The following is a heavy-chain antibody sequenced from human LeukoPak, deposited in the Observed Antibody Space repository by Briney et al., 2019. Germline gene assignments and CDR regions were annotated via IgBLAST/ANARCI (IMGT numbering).Heavy chain of an antibody. Sequence: HPGRSLRLSCAASGFTFDDYAMHWVRQAPGKGLEWVSGISWNSGSIGCADSVKGRFTISRDNAKNSLYLQMNSLRAEDTALYYCAKVRRAYYYGSGSSMDVWGQGTTVTVSS. CDR1: GFTFDDYA. J-gene: IGHJ6*02. V-gene: IGHV3-9*01. D-gene: IGHD3-10*01. CDR3: AKVRRAYYYGSGSSMDV. CDR2: ISWNSGSI.